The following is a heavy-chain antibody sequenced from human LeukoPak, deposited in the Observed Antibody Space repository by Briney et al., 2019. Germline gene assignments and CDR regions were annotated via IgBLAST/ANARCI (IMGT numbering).Heavy chain of an antibody. V-gene: IGHV1-2*02. Sequence: GASVKGSCKASGYTFTGYYIHWGRQAPGQGLEWRGSSNPNSGGTNTGQRVQGRVTMTRDTSISTAYMELSRLRSDDTAVSYCARTFDSYYLSGLDYWGQGALVSVSS. J-gene: IGHJ4*02. D-gene: IGHD5-18*01. CDR1: GYTFTGYY. CDR3: ARTFDSYYLSGLDY. CDR2: SNPNSGGT.